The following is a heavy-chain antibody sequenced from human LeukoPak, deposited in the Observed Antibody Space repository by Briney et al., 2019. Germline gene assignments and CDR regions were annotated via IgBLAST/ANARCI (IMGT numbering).Heavy chain of an antibody. CDR2: FSSGDSYI. V-gene: IGHV3-21*01. Sequence: GGSLRLSCAASGFTFSNYNMNWVRQAPGKGLEWVSSFSSGDSYIYYADSVKGRFTISRDNAKNTLNLQMNSLRAEDTAVYYCARDLGQYYDTSDNWFDPWGQGTLVTVSS. D-gene: IGHD3-22*01. J-gene: IGHJ5*02. CDR1: GFTFSNYN. CDR3: ARDLGQYYDTSDNWFDP.